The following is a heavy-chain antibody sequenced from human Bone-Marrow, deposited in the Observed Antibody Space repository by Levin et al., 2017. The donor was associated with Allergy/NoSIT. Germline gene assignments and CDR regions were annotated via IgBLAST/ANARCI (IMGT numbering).Heavy chain of an antibody. V-gene: IGHV1-69*06. Sequence: GASVKVSCKASGGTFSSYAISWVRQAPGQGLEWMGGIIPIFGTANYAQKFQGRVTITADKSTSTAYMELSSLRSEDTAVYYCARDCTGGVCSGDYWGQGTLVTVSS. CDR2: IIPIFGTA. CDR1: GGTFSSYA. J-gene: IGHJ4*02. CDR3: ARDCTGGVCSGDY. D-gene: IGHD2-8*02.